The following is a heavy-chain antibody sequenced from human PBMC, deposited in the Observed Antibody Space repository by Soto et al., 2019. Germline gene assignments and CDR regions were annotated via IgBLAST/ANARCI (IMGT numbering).Heavy chain of an antibody. CDR2: VYHSGST. J-gene: IGHJ5*02. Sequence: PSETLSLTCAVSGGSISTSNWWSWVRQPPGKGLEWIGEVYHSGSTNYNPSFKSRVAISVDTSKSQFSLKLSSVTAADTAVYYCARTHTTVTTIWFDPWGQGTLVTVSS. CDR1: GGSISTSNW. D-gene: IGHD4-17*01. V-gene: IGHV4-4*02. CDR3: ARTHTTVTTIWFDP.